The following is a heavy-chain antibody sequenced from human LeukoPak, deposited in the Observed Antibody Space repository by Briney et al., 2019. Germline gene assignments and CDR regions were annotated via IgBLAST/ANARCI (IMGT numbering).Heavy chain of an antibody. CDR3: ARPSSWSFDY. V-gene: IGHV3-23*01. Sequence: GGSLRLSCAASGFSFSSHAMSWVSQAPGKGLEWVSAITSGSGSNIYYTDSLKGRFTISRDNSKNTLYLQMNSLSAEDTAVYYCARPSSWSFDYWGQGTMVTVSA. CDR1: GFSFSSHA. D-gene: IGHD6-13*01. J-gene: IGHJ4*02. CDR2: ITSGSGSNI.